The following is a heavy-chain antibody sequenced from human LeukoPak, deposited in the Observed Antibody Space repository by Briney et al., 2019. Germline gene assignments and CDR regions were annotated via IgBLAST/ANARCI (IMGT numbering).Heavy chain of an antibody. CDR2: MNPNSGNT. Sequence: ASVKVSCKASGYTFTSYDINWVRQATGQGLEWMGWMNPNSGNTCYAQKFQGRVTMTRNTSISTAYMELSSLRSEDTAVYYCARGVGYCSGGSCYYTTVYNWFDPWGQGTLVTVSS. CDR1: GYTFTSYD. J-gene: IGHJ5*02. D-gene: IGHD2-15*01. CDR3: ARGVGYCSGGSCYYTTVYNWFDP. V-gene: IGHV1-8*01.